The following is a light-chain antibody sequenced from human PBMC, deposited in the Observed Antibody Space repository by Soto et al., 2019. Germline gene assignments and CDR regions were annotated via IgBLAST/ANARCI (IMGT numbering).Light chain of an antibody. CDR2: AAS. CDR3: QQLNSYPFLT. Sequence: DIQWTQSPSFLSASVGDRVTITCRASQCISSSLAWYQQNPGKAPKLLIYAASTLQSGVPSRFSGSGSGTEFTLTISSLQPEDFATYYCQQLNSYPFLTFGGGTKVEIK. CDR1: QCISSS. V-gene: IGKV1-9*01. J-gene: IGKJ4*01.